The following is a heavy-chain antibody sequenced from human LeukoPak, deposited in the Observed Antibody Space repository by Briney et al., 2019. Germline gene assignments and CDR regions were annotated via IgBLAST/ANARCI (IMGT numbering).Heavy chain of an antibody. Sequence: ASVKVSCKASGYTFTGYYMHWVRQAPGQGLEWMGWINPNSGGTNYAQKFQGRVTMTRDTSTSTAYMELSRLRSDDTAVYYCARHVWGVINWFDPWGQGTLVTVSS. CDR2: INPNSGGT. D-gene: IGHD3-16*01. CDR1: GYTFTGYY. V-gene: IGHV1-2*02. J-gene: IGHJ5*02. CDR3: ARHVWGVINWFDP.